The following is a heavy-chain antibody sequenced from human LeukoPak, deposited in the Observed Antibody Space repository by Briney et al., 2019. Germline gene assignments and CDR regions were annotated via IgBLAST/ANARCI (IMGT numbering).Heavy chain of an antibody. J-gene: IGHJ4*02. Sequence: GGSLRLSCAVSGFTFSSYWMTWVRQAPGKGLEWVAYMKEDGSEIYYVDSVKGRFTISRDNAKNSLYLQMNSLRAEDTAVYYCARGVYHFDYWGQGTLVTVSS. CDR3: ARGVYHFDY. CDR2: MKEDGSEI. CDR1: GFTFSSYW. V-gene: IGHV3-7*01.